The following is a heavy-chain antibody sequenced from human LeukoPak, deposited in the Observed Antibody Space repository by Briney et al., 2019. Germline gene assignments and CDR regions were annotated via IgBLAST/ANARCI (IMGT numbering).Heavy chain of an antibody. J-gene: IGHJ4*02. CDR1: GFTFSDYA. CDR3: AREGYSSSPYVDY. V-gene: IGHV3-23*01. D-gene: IGHD6-13*01. Sequence: GGSLRLSCAASGFTFSDYALSWVRQTPGKGLEWVAATTGSSGDTYHADSVKGRFAISRDNSKNTLYLQMNSLRAEDTAVYYCAREGYSSSPYVDYWGQGTLVTVSS. CDR2: TTGSSGDT.